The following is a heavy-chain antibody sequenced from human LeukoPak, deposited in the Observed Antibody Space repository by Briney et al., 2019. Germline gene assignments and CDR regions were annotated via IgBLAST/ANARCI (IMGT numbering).Heavy chain of an antibody. CDR3: ARDRVYDSSGYPETFDY. Sequence: ASVKVSCKASGGTFSSYAISWVRQAPGQGLEWMGGIIPIFGTANYAQKFQGRVTITADESTSTAYMELSSLRSEDTAVYYCARDRVYDSSGYPETFDYWGQGTLVTVSS. CDR2: IIPIFGTA. V-gene: IGHV1-69*13. D-gene: IGHD3-22*01. CDR1: GGTFSSYA. J-gene: IGHJ4*02.